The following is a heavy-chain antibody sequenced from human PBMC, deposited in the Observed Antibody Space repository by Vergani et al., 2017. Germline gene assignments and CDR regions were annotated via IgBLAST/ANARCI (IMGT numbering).Heavy chain of an antibody. CDR2: IFSNDEK. V-gene: IGHV2-26*01. CDR1: GFSLSNARMG. J-gene: IGHJ3*02. D-gene: IGHD1-26*01. CDR3: ARTSSGSYYSWDAFDI. Sequence: QVTLKESGPVLVKPTETLTLTCTVSGFSLSNARMGVSWIRQPPGKALEWLAHIFSNDEKSYSTSLKSRLTNSKDTSKSQVVLTMTNMDPVDTARYYCARTSSGSYYSWDAFDIWGQGTMVTVSS.